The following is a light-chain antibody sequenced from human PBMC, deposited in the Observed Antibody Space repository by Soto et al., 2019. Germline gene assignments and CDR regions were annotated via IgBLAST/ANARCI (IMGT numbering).Light chain of an antibody. Sequence: IQMTQSPSSLSASVGDRVTITCRASQSIANYLAWYQQKPGKAPKVLIYESSLLQSGVPSRFSGSGSGTDFTLTISSLQPEDFATYYCQHFKSFPITFGQGTRLEIK. J-gene: IGKJ5*01. CDR1: QSIANY. V-gene: IGKV1-9*01. CDR2: ESS. CDR3: QHFKSFPIT.